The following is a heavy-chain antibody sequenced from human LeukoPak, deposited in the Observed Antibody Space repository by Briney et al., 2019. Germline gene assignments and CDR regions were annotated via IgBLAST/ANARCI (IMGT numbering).Heavy chain of an antibody. Sequence: SETLSLTCTVSGGSISSYYWSWTRQPPGKGLEWIGYIYYSGSTNYNPSLKSRVTISVDTSKNQFSLKLSSVTAADTAVYYCARSQRRTTEFNYWGQGTLVTVSS. J-gene: IGHJ4*02. CDR2: IYYSGST. CDR1: GGSISSYY. V-gene: IGHV4-59*01. CDR3: ARSQRRTTEFNY. D-gene: IGHD2/OR15-2a*01.